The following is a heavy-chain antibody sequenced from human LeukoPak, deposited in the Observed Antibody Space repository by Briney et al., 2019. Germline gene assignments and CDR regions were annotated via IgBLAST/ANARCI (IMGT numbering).Heavy chain of an antibody. CDR3: ARFPSFYDLSGAANAFDI. D-gene: IGHD2-15*01. V-gene: IGHV4-39*07. CDR1: GGSISSSSYY. CDR2: IYYSGST. Sequence: SETLSLTCTVSGGSISSSSYYWGWIRQPPGKGLEWIGSIYYSGSTYYNPSLKSRVTISVDTSKNQFSLKLSSVTAADTAVYYCARFPSFYDLSGAANAFDIWGQGTMVIVSS. J-gene: IGHJ3*02.